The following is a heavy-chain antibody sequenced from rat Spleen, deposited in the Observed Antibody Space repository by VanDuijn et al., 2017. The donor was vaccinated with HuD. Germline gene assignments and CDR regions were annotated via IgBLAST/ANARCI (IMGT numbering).Heavy chain of an antibody. CDR1: GFTFSDYT. CDR3: TRWNYGGPDY. CDR2: IVDDGSNT. V-gene: IGHV5-17*01. D-gene: IGHD1-11*01. Sequence: EVQLVESGGGLVQPGRSLKLSCSASGFTFSDYTMAWVRQAPKKGLEWVAAIVDDGSNTFYRDSVKGRFTISRDNAKSTLYLQVDSLRSEDTATYYCTRWNYGGPDYWGQGVMVTVSS. J-gene: IGHJ2*01.